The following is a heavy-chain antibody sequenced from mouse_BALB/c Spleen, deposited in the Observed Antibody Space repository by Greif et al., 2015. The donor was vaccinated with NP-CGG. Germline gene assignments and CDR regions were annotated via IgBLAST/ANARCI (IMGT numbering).Heavy chain of an antibody. D-gene: IGHD2-1*01. J-gene: IGHJ2*01. CDR2: INSGGIYT. V-gene: IGHV5-6-4*01. Sequence: DVKLVESGGGLVKPGGSLKLSCAASGFTFSSYTMSWVRQTPEKRLEWVATINSGGIYTFYPDSVKGRFTISRDIAKNTLSLQMSSLMSEDTAMYYCTREGNYYFDYWGQGTTLTVSS. CDR3: TREGNYYFDY. CDR1: GFTFSSYT.